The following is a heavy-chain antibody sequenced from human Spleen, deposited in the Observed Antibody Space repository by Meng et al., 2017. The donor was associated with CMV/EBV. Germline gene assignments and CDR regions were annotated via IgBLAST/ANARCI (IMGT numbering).Heavy chain of an antibody. Sequence: GGSLRLSCTVSGVTFGDYLMICVRQAPGKGLEWVSVIYSGGSTYYADSVKGRFTISRDDSKNTLYLLMTSLTPEDTAVYHCGKIGAITILGVGQQDVWGHGTSVTVSS. V-gene: IGHV3-66*02. CDR1: GVTFGDYL. D-gene: IGHD3-3*01. CDR3: GKIGAITILGVGQQDV. CDR2: IYSGGST. J-gene: IGHJ6*02.